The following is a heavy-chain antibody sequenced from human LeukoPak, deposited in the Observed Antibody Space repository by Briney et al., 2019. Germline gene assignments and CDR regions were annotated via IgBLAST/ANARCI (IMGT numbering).Heavy chain of an antibody. CDR1: GYTFTCYY. V-gene: IGHV1-2*02. CDR3: ARGGSGSWGPYYMDV. J-gene: IGHJ6*03. Sequence: AAVKVSCKASGYTFTCYYIHGVRQAPGQGVEWMGWINPNSGGTNYAQKFQGRVTMTRDTSISTAYMELSRLRSDDTAVYYCARGGSGSWGPYYMDVWGKGTTVTVSS. CDR2: INPNSGGT. D-gene: IGHD1-26*01.